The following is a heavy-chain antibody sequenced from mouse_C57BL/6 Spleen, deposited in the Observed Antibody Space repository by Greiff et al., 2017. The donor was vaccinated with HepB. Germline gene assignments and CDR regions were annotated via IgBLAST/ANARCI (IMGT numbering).Heavy chain of an antibody. J-gene: IGHJ4*01. D-gene: IGHD1-1*02. CDR2: IWGVGST. V-gene: IGHV2-6*01. Sequence: QVQLQQSGPGLVAPSQSLSITCTVSGFSLTSYGVDWVRQSPGKGLEWLGVIWGVGSTNYNSALKSRLSISKDNSKSQVFLKMNSLQTDDTAMYYCASEGSDGAMDYWGQGTSVTVSS. CDR1: GFSLTSYG. CDR3: ASEGSDGAMDY.